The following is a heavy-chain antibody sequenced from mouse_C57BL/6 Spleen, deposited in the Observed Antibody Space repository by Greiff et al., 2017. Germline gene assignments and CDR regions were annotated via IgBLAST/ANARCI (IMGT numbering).Heavy chain of an antibody. CDR3: ARTYYYGTDYYAMDY. Sequence: EVQLQQSGPELVKPGASVKISCKASGYSFTGYYMNWVKQSPEKSLEWIGEINPSTGGTTYNQKFKAKATLTVDKSSSTAYMQLKSLTSEDSAVYYGARTYYYGTDYYAMDYWGQGTSVTVSS. V-gene: IGHV1-42*01. CDR1: GYSFTGYY. D-gene: IGHD1-1*01. J-gene: IGHJ4*01. CDR2: INPSTGGT.